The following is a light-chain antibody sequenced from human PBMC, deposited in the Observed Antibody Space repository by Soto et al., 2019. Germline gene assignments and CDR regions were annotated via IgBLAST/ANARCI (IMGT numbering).Light chain of an antibody. CDR1: HSVSSSY. CDR2: GAS. CDR3: QQYGTSRT. J-gene: IGKJ1*01. V-gene: IGKV3-20*01. Sequence: EIVLTQSPGTLSLSPGERATLSCRASHSVSSSYLAWYQQKPGQAPRLLIYGASSRATGIPDRLSGSGSGTDFTLTISRLEPEDFAVYYCQQYGTSRTFGQGTKVDIK.